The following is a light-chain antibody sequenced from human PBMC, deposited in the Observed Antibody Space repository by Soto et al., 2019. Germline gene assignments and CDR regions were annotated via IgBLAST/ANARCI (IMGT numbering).Light chain of an antibody. CDR2: EAS. J-gene: IGKJ1*01. V-gene: IGKV3-11*01. CDR3: RQRSSWPWT. Sequence: EIVLTQSPATLSLSPGERATLSCRASQSVTTNYLAWYQQRPGQAPRLLIYEASNRATGVPARFSGSGSGTDFTLTISSLEPEDFAVYYCRQRSSWPWTFGLGTKVDI. CDR1: QSVTTNY.